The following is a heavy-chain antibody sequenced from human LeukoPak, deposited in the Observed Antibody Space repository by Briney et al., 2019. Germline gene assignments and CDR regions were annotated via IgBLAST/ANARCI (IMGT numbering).Heavy chain of an antibody. J-gene: IGHJ6*04. Sequence: GGSLRLSCAASGFTFSSYGMHWVRQAPGKGLEWVAVIWYDGSNKYYADSVKGRFTISRDNSKNTLYLQMNSLRAEDTAVYYCARDCYYGSESYLSYYYGMDVWGKGTTVTVSS. CDR2: IWYDGSNK. D-gene: IGHD3-10*01. V-gene: IGHV3-33*01. CDR1: GFTFSSYG. CDR3: ARDCYYGSESYLSYYYGMDV.